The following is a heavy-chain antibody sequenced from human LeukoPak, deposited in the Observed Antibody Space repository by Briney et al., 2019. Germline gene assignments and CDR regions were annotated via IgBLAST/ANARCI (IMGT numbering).Heavy chain of an antibody. J-gene: IGHJ5*02. Sequence: PSGTLSLTCAVSGGSISSSNWWSWVRQPPGKGLEWIGEIYHSGSTNYNPSLKSRVTISVDTSKNQFSLKLSSVTAADTAVYYCARARLSIWNHGPGRNWFDPWGQGTLVTVSS. D-gene: IGHD1-14*01. CDR1: GGSISSSNW. CDR2: IYHSGST. V-gene: IGHV4-4*02. CDR3: ARARLSIWNHGPGRNWFDP.